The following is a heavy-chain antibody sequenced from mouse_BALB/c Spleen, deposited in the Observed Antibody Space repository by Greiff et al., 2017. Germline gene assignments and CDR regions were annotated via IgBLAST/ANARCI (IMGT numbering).Heavy chain of an antibody. Sequence: EVKLVESGGGLVQPGGSRKLSCAASGFTFSSFGMHWVRQAPEKGLEWVAYISSGSSTIYYADTVKGRFTISRDNPKNTLFLQMTSLRSEDTAMYYCARSVTTATGYYYAMDYWGQGTSVTVSS. J-gene: IGHJ4*01. CDR3: ARSVTTATGYYYAMDY. CDR1: GFTFSSFG. CDR2: ISSGSSTI. V-gene: IGHV5-17*02. D-gene: IGHD1-2*01.